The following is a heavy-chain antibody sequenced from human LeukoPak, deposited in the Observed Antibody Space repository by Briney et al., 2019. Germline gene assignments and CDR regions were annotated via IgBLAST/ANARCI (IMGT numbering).Heavy chain of an antibody. D-gene: IGHD6-13*01. CDR1: GFTVSSNY. V-gene: IGHV3-66*02. Sequence: GGSLRLSCAASGFTVSSNYMSWVRQAPGKGLEWVSVIYSGGSTYYADFVKGRFTISRANYKNTLYLQMNTLRAEDTAVYYCAKDRRAAAGPFYYYMDVWGKGTTVTVSS. CDR2: IYSGGST. J-gene: IGHJ6*03. CDR3: AKDRRAAAGPFYYYMDV.